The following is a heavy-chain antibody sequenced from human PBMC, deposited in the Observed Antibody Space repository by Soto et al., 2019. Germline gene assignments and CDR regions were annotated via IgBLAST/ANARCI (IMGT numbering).Heavy chain of an antibody. J-gene: IGHJ4*02. CDR1: GFAFSNYA. CDR3: AKDRYGDYGGIDY. CDR2: ISGGSESL. V-gene: IGHV3-23*01. D-gene: IGHD4-17*01. Sequence: PGGSLRLSCAASGFAFSNYAMSWVRQAPGKGLEWVSAISGGSESLYFAESVKGRFTISRDTSKNTLFLQMNSLRAEDTAVYYCAKDRYGDYGGIDYWGQGTMVTVSS.